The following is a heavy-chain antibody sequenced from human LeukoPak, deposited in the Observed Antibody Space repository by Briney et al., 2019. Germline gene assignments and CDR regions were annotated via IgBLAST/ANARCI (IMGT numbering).Heavy chain of an antibody. D-gene: IGHD5-12*01. CDR3: ARGITSGPRRYDVRNFDY. CDR1: GFTFSSYS. J-gene: IGHJ4*02. Sequence: GGSLRLSCAASGFTFSSYSMNWVRQAPGKGLEWVSSITRSNYIYYADSVKGRFTISRDNAKNSLYLQMNSLRAEDTTVYYCARGITSGPRRYDVRNFDYWGQGTPVTVSS. V-gene: IGHV3-21*06. CDR2: ITRSNYI.